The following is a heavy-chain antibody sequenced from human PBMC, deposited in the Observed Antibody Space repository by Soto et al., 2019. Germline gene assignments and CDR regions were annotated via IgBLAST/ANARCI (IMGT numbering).Heavy chain of an antibody. CDR1: GFTFSSYA. CDR3: ARDRNSNYDY. V-gene: IGHV3-30-3*01. D-gene: IGHD4-4*01. Sequence: QVQLVESGGGVVQPGRSLRLSCAASGFTFSSYAMHWVRQAPGKGLEWVAVISYDGSNKYYADSVKGRFTISRDNSKNTLYLQMNSLRAEDTAVYYGARDRNSNYDYWGQGTLVTVSS. CDR2: ISYDGSNK. J-gene: IGHJ4*02.